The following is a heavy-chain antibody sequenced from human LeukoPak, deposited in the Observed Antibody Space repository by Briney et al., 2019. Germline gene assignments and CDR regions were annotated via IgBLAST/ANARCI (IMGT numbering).Heavy chain of an antibody. J-gene: IGHJ4*02. CDR2: ISSSSSYI. V-gene: IGHV3-21*01. CDR1: GFTFSSYS. Sequence: PGGSLRLSCAAPGFTFSSYSMNWVRQAPGKGLEWVSSISSSSSYIYYADSVKGRFTISRDNAKNSLYLQMNSLRAEDTAVYYCARDSMIVVAPLYYFDYWGQGTLVTVSS. D-gene: IGHD3-22*01. CDR3: ARDSMIVVAPLYYFDY.